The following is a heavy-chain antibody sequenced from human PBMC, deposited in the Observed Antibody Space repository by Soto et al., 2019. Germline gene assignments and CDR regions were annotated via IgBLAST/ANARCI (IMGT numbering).Heavy chain of an antibody. J-gene: IGHJ6*02. CDR3: AKAGHSYGSCIWCYGMDA. CDR2: ISGSGGST. D-gene: IGHD5-18*01. Sequence: LRLSCAASGFTFSRYAMSWVRQAPGKGLEWVSAISGSGGSTYYADSVKGRFTISRDNSKNTLYLQMNSLRAEDTAVYYCAKAGHSYGSCIWCYGMDAWGQGTTVTVSS. V-gene: IGHV3-23*01. CDR1: GFTFSRYA.